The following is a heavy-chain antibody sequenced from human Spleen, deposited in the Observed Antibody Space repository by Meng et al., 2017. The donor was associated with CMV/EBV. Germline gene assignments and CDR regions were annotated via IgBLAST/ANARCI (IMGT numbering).Heavy chain of an antibody. CDR3: AREVGYYGSESFDYFDY. CDR2: IYYSGST. Sequence: PLQQSGPGLVKASETLSLTCTVSGDSINNSSYYWGWIRQPPGKGLEWIGTIYYSGSTYYNPSLKSRVTISVDTSKKQFSLQLTSVTAADTAVYYCAREVGYYGSESFDYFDYWGQGALVTVSS. J-gene: IGHJ4*02. CDR1: GDSINNSSYY. V-gene: IGHV4-39*07. D-gene: IGHD3-10*01.